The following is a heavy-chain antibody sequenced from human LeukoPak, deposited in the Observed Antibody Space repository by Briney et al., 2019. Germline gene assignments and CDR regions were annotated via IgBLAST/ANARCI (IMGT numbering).Heavy chain of an antibody. CDR1: GFTFDDYA. Sequence: GGSLRLSCAASGFTFDDYAMHWVRQAPGKGLEWVSGISWNSGSIGYADSVKGRFTITRDNAKNSLYLQMNSLRAEDTALYYCAKAPFDTMTVVVAYFDYWGQGTLVTVSS. V-gene: IGHV3-9*01. CDR3: AKAPFDTMTVVVAYFDY. D-gene: IGHD3-22*01. CDR2: ISWNSGSI. J-gene: IGHJ4*02.